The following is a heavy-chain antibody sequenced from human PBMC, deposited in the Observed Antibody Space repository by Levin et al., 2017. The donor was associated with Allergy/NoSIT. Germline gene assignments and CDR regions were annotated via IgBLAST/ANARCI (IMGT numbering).Heavy chain of an antibody. CDR3: AREGTSSNSGWATDY. D-gene: IGHD6-19*01. CDR1: GFTFSSYS. V-gene: IGHV3-21*01. Sequence: GGSLRLSCAASGFTFSSYSMNWVRQGPGKGLEWVSYISSSSSYIYYADSVEGRFTISRDNAKNSLYLQMHSVRDEDTAVYYCAREGTSSNSGWATDYWGQGTLVTVSS. J-gene: IGHJ4*02. CDR2: ISSSSSYI.